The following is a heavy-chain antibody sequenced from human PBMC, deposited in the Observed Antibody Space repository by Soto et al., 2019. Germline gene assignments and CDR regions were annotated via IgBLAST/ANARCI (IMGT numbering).Heavy chain of an antibody. CDR1: GYTFSNYF. J-gene: IGHJ4*02. V-gene: IGHV1-18*04. CDR2: ISAYNGDT. D-gene: IGHD1-26*01. CDR3: ARDPNVRLIVGATSYMYFFDY. Sequence: SFKVPFNASGYTFSNYFSIWVRQAPVQGLDWMGWISAYNGDTNYAQRFQFRVTLTTDTSTSTAYVELRSLRSDDTAVYYCARDPNVRLIVGATSYMYFFDYWGQGTLVTVSS.